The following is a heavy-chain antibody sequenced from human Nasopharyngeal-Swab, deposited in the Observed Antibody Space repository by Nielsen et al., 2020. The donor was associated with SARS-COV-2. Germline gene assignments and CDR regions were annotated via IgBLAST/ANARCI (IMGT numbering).Heavy chain of an antibody. V-gene: IGHV4-30-4*01. CDR3: ARVTTVTSWYFDY. Sequence: SETLSLTCAVSGGSISSGGYYWSWIRQPPGKGLEWIGYIYYSGSTYYNPSLKSRVTISVDTSKNQFSLKLSSVTAADTAVYYWARVTTVTSWYFDYWGQGTLVTVSS. J-gene: IGHJ4*02. CDR1: GGSISSGGYY. D-gene: IGHD4-17*01. CDR2: IYYSGST.